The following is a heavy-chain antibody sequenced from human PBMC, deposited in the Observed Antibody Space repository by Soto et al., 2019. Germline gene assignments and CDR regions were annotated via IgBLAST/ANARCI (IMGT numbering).Heavy chain of an antibody. D-gene: IGHD3-9*01. Sequence: GESLKISCESSGCNFTNYWIGWVRRMPGKGLEWMGLIYLVDSDTRYSPSFQGQVTISADKSISTAYLQWSSLKASDTAMYYCARQDILTGYFDYWVQGTQFTASS. J-gene: IGHJ4*02. V-gene: IGHV5-51*01. CDR1: GCNFTNYW. CDR2: IYLVDSDT. CDR3: ARQDILTGYFDY.